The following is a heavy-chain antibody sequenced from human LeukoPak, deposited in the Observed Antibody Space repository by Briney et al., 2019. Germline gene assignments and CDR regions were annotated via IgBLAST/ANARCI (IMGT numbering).Heavy chain of an antibody. CDR2: IWYDGSNK. Sequence: GGSLRLSCAASGFIFSSYGMHWVRQAPGKGLEWVAVIWYDGSNKYYADSVKGRFALSRDNSKNTLYLQMNSLRAEDTAVYYCASYVLGDAFDVWGQGTMVTVSS. CDR3: ASYVLGDAFDV. D-gene: IGHD3-3*02. J-gene: IGHJ3*01. CDR1: GFIFSSYG. V-gene: IGHV3-33*01.